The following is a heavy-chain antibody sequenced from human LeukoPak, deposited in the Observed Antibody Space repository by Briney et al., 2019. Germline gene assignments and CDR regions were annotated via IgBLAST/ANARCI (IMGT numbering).Heavy chain of an antibody. CDR2: INPNSGGT. CDR1: GYTFTGYY. V-gene: IGHV1-2*02. J-gene: IGHJ4*02. Sequence: ASVKVSCKASGYTFTGYYMHWVRQAPGQGLEWMGWINPNSGGTNYAQKFQGRVTMTRDTSISTAYMELSRLRSDDTAVYYCARGRSSSWYEIDYWGQGTLVTVSS. CDR3: ARGRSSSWYEIDY. D-gene: IGHD6-13*01.